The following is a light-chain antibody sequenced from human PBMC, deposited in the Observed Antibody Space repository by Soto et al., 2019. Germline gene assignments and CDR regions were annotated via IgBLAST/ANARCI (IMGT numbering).Light chain of an antibody. CDR2: NNN. CDR3: AAWDDSLKGLV. J-gene: IGLJ1*01. Sequence: QAVVTQPPSASGTHGQRVTISCSGSSSDIRSNTVNWYQQLPGTAPKLLIYNNNQRPSGVPDRFSGSKSGTSVSLAISGLQSEDEADYYCAAWDDSLKGLVFGTGTKLTVL. V-gene: IGLV1-44*01. CDR1: SSDIRSNT.